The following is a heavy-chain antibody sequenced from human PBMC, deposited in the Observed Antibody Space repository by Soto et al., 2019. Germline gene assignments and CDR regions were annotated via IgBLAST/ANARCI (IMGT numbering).Heavy chain of an antibody. D-gene: IGHD3-22*01. V-gene: IGHV1-3*01. CDR3: GRGSGYYYGDDY. CDR2: INAGNGNT. CDR1: GYTFTSYA. J-gene: IGHJ4*02. Sequence: ASVKVSCKASGYTFTSYAMHWVRQAPGQRLEWMGWINAGNGNTKYSQKFQGRVTITRDTSASTAYMELSSLRSEDTAVYYCGRGSGYYYGDDYWGRGTLVTVSS.